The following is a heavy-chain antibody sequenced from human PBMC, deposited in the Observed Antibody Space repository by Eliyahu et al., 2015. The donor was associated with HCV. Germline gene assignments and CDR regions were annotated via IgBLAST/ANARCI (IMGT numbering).Heavy chain of an antibody. CDR1: GFXFSSYW. CDR2: IKQDGSEK. Sequence: EVQLVESGGGLVQRGGSLRLSCAASGFXFSSYWMSWVRQAPGKGLGWVANIKQDGSEKYYVDSVKGRFTISRDNAKNSLYLQINSLRAEDTALYYCARAGGSGWGGDYWGQGTLVTVSS. CDR3: ARAGGSGWGGDY. V-gene: IGHV3-7*01. D-gene: IGHD6-19*01. J-gene: IGHJ4*02.